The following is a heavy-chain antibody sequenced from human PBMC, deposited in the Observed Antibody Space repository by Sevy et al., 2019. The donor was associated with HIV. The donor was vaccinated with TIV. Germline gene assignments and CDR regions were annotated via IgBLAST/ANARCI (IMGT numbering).Heavy chain of an antibody. CDR3: AREVSVVAATGRTFDP. CDR1: GFGFDSYG. V-gene: IGHV3-30-3*01. Sequence: GGSLRLSCAVSGFGFDSYGMTWVRQAPGKGLEWVAVISYDGSNKYYADSVKGRFTMSRDNSKNTLYLQMNSLRAEDTAVYYCAREVSVVAATGRTFDPWGQGTLVTVSS. D-gene: IGHD2-15*01. J-gene: IGHJ5*02. CDR2: ISYDGSNK.